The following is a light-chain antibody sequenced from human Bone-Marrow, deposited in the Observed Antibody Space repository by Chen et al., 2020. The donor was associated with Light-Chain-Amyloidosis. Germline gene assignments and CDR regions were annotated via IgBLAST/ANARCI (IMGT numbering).Light chain of an antibody. CDR2: RDT. J-gene: IGLJ2*01. Sequence: SSELTQPPSVSVSPAQTAQCTCSGDDLPTKSAYWYQKKPGQAPVLVIHRDTERPSGISERFSGSSSGTTATLTISGVQAEDEADYHCQSADSSGTYEVIFGGGTKLTVL. CDR1: DLPTKS. CDR3: QSADSSGTYEVI. V-gene: IGLV3-25*03.